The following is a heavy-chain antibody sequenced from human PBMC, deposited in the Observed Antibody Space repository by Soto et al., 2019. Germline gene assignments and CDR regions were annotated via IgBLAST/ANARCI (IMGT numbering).Heavy chain of an antibody. CDR3: ARLAFIGGSGSFDDDYYMDV. V-gene: IGHV1-8*01. D-gene: IGHD3-10*01. J-gene: IGHJ6*03. Sequence: QVQLVQSGAEVKKPGASVKVSCKASGYTFTSYGINWVRQATGQGLEWMGWMNPNSGNTGYAQKFQGRVTMTRNTSISTAYMELSSLRSEDTAVYYCARLAFIGGSGSFDDDYYMDVWGKGTTVTVSS. CDR2: MNPNSGNT. CDR1: GYTFTSYG.